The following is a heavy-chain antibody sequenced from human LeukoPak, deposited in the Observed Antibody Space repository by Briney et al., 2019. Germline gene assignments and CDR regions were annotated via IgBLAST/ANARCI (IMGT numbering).Heavy chain of an antibody. Sequence: ASVKVSCKASGYTFTSYGISWVRQAPGQGLEWIGWISAYNGNTNYAQKLQGRVTMTTDTSTSTAYMELRSLRSDDTAVYYCARDPAIYGSGSFLDYRGQGTLVTVSS. CDR1: GYTFTSYG. D-gene: IGHD3-10*01. CDR2: ISAYNGNT. CDR3: ARDPAIYGSGSFLDY. V-gene: IGHV1-18*01. J-gene: IGHJ4*02.